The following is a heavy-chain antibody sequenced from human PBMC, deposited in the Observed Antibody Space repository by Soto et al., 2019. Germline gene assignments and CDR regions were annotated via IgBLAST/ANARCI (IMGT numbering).Heavy chain of an antibody. Sequence: ASVKVSCKASGYTFTSYFIHWVRQAPGQGLEWMGVFDPSGVATNSAQKFQGRLTMTRDTSTSTVYMDLTSLGSDDTALYYCARVSRGTFDIWGQGTLVTVSS. V-gene: IGHV1-46*01. CDR1: GYTFTSYF. J-gene: IGHJ3*02. CDR2: FDPSGVAT. CDR3: ARVSRGTFDI.